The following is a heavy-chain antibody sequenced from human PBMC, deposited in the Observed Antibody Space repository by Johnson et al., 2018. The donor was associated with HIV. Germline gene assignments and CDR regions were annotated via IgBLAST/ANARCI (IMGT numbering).Heavy chain of an antibody. CDR1: GFTFSSYW. J-gene: IGHJ3*02. D-gene: IGHD6-25*01. CDR3: ARDEAAAPGSAFDI. CDR2: IKQDGSEK. V-gene: IGHV3-7*01. Sequence: VQLVESGGGVVRPGGSLRLSCAASGFTFSSYWMSWVRQAPGKGLEWVANIKQDGSEKYYADSVKGRFTISRDNSKNSLYLQMNSLRAEDTAVYYCARDEAAAPGSAFDIWGQGTMVTVSS.